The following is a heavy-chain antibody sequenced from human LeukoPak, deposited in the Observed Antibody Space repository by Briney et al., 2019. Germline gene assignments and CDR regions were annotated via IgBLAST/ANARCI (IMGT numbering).Heavy chain of an antibody. CDR1: GFTFSSYA. V-gene: IGHV3-30-3*01. CDR3: ARDGSRRFGGLGVFDY. J-gene: IGHJ4*02. Sequence: GGSLRPSRAASGFTFSSYAMHWVGQAPGTGLGGGGGMSYDGSNKYCADSVKGRFTISRDNSKNTLYLQMNSLRAEDTAVYYCARDGSRRFGGLGVFDYWGQGTLVTVSS. D-gene: IGHD3-10*01. CDR2: MSYDGSNK.